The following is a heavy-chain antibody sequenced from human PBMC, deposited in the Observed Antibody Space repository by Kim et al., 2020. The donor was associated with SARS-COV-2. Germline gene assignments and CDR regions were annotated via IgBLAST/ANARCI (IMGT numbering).Heavy chain of an antibody. CDR3: ARGPLNTPVPLGYNYYFGMDV. J-gene: IGHJ6*02. V-gene: IGHV4-31*03. CDR2: IYYSGST. Sequence: SETLSLTCTVSGGSISSGGYYWSWIRQHPGKGLEWIGYIYYSGSTYYNPSLKSRVTISVDTSKNQFSLKLSSVTAADTAVYYCARGPLNTPVPLGYNYYFGMDVWGQGTTVTVSS. CDR1: GGSISSGGYY.